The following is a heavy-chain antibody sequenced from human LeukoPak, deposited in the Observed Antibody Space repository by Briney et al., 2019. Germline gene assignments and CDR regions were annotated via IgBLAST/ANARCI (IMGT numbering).Heavy chain of an antibody. CDR1: GFTFSDHY. J-gene: IGHJ6*03. CDR2: TRNKAESYKT. CDR3: ARESSIFGVVARSYMDV. V-gene: IGHV3-72*01. D-gene: IGHD3-3*01. Sequence: GGSLRLSCAASGFTFSDHYIDWVRQTPGKGLEWVGRTRNKAESYKTEYAPSVKGRFTISRDDSKKSLFLHMNSLKTEDTAVYYCARESSIFGVVARSYMDVWGKGTTVTVSS.